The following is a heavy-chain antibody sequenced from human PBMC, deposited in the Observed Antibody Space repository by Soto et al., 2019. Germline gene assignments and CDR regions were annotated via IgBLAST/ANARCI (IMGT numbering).Heavy chain of an antibody. D-gene: IGHD3-10*02. CDR3: ARTLFVGGIGFDP. J-gene: IGHJ5*02. CDR1: GGSISSSY. CDR2: IYYSGST. V-gene: IGHV4-59*01. Sequence: QVQLQESGPGLVKPSETLSLTCTVSGGSISSSYWSWIRQPPGKVLAWIGYIYYSGSTNYNPPLMSRVALPVDTSTTHLSLKLSSVTAADTAVYYWARTLFVGGIGFDPWGQGTLVSVSS.